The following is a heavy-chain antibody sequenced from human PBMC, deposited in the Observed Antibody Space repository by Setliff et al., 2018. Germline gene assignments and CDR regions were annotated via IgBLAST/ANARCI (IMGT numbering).Heavy chain of an antibody. CDR2: IYTSGST. D-gene: IGHD6-13*01. V-gene: IGHV4-59*10. CDR1: GGSFSGYY. Sequence: PSETLSLTCAVYGGSFSGYYWSWIRQPAGKGLEWIGHIYTSGSTNYNPSLKSRVTISVDTSKKQLSLKLSSVTAADTAVYYCARGDIAAPRYKLRFSAFYYYYYGMDVWGQGTTVTVSS. CDR3: ARGDIAAPRYKLRFSAFYYYYYGMDV. J-gene: IGHJ6*02.